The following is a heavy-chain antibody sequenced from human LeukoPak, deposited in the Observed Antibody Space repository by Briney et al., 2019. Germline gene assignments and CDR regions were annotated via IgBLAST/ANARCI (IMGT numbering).Heavy chain of an antibody. CDR3: ARSLIPGRWYFDL. Sequence: GGSLRLSCAVSGFTFSSFPFHWVRQAPGKGLEWVAAISTDGSYKYLGDSVKGRFTISRDNPMNTLYLQMNGLRPDDTAVYYCARSLIPGRWYFDLWGRGTLVTVSS. CDR1: GFTFSSFP. V-gene: IGHV3-30*04. CDR2: ISTDGSYK. J-gene: IGHJ2*01. D-gene: IGHD3-16*01.